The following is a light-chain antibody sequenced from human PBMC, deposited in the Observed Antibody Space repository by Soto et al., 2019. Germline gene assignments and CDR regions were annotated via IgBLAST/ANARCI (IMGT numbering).Light chain of an antibody. Sequence: EIVLTQSPGTLSLSPGERATLSCRASQIVAKNYLAWYQQEPGQAPRLLIYGPSTRATGIPDRFSGSGSGTDFTHTISRLEPEDFAVYYCHQYADYPQTFGQGTKVEIK. J-gene: IGKJ1*01. CDR1: QIVAKNY. CDR2: GPS. V-gene: IGKV3-20*01. CDR3: HQYADYPQT.